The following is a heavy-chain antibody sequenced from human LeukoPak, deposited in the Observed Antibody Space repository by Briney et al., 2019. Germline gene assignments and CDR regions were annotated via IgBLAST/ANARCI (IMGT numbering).Heavy chain of an antibody. Sequence: ASVKVSCKASGYTFTGYYMHWVRQAPGQGLEWMGWINANSGGTNYAQKFQGRVTMTRDTSISTAYMELSRLRSDDTAVYYCASQLAPWGLTIDYWGQGTLVTVSS. CDR3: ASQLAPWGLTIDY. D-gene: IGHD7-27*01. V-gene: IGHV1-2*02. J-gene: IGHJ4*02. CDR1: GYTFTGYY. CDR2: INANSGGT.